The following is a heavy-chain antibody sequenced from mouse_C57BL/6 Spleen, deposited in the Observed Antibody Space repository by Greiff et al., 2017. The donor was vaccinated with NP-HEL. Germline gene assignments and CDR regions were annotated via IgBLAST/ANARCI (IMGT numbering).Heavy chain of an antibody. CDR1: GYAFSSYW. CDR2: IYPGDGDT. V-gene: IGHV1-80*01. J-gene: IGHJ1*03. CDR3: ARGGYGSSEYFDV. Sequence: QVQLQQSGAELVKPGASVKISCKASGYAFSSYWMNWVKQRPGKGLEWIGQIYPGDGDTNYNGKFKGKATLTADKSSSTAYMQLSSLTSEDSAVYFCARGGYGSSEYFDVWGTGTTVTVSS. D-gene: IGHD1-1*01.